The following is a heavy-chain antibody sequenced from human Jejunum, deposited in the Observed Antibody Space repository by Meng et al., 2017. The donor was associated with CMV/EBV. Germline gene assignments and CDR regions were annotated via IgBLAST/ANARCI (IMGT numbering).Heavy chain of an antibody. CDR1: EYTFTDYY. CDR2: INPNTGGT. Sequence: SEYTFTDYYLHWVRQAPGQGLEWMGWINPNTGGTNFAQKFQGRVTMTRDTSTNTAYMELTRLRSDDTALYYCAKDGGSYLDYYFDYWGQGTLVTVSS. CDR3: AKDGGSYLDYYFDY. D-gene: IGHD1-26*01. J-gene: IGHJ4*02. V-gene: IGHV1-2*02.